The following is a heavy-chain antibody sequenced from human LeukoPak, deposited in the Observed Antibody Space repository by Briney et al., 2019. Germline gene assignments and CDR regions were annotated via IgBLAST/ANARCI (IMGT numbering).Heavy chain of an antibody. CDR1: GFTFSGYS. V-gene: IGHV3-21*01. Sequence: GGSLRLSCAASGFTFSGYSMNWVRRAPGKGLEWVSSISSSYIYYADSVKGRFTISRDNAKNSLYLQMNSLRAEDTAVYYCARYDDYGDPYYFDYWGQVTLVTVSS. CDR3: ARYDDYGDPYYFDY. J-gene: IGHJ4*02. D-gene: IGHD4-17*01. CDR2: ISSSYI.